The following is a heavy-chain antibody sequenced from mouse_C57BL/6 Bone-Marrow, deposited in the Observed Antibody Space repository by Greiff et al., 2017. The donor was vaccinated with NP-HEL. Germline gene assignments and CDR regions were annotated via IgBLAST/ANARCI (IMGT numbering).Heavy chain of an antibody. J-gene: IGHJ3*01. CDR1: GYTFTDYE. Sequence: QVQLQQSGAELVRPGASVTLSCKASGYTFTDYEMHWVKQTPVHGLEWIGAIDPETGGTAYNQKFKGKAILTADKSSSTAYMELRSLTSEDSAVYYCTRGGYSWFAYGGQGTLVTVSA. CDR2: IDPETGGT. CDR3: TRGGYSWFAY. V-gene: IGHV1-15*01. D-gene: IGHD2-3*01.